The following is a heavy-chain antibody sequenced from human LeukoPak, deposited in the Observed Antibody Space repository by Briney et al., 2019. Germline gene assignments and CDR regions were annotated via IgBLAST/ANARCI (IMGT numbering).Heavy chain of an antibody. CDR2: VSGSGGST. CDR1: GFTFSSYA. V-gene: IGHV3-23*01. Sequence: GGSLRLSCAASGFTFSSYAMSWVRQAPGKGLEWVSAVSGSGGSTYSADSVKGRFTFSRDNSKNTLYLQMNSLRAEDSAVYYCAPGLVLYFAYWGQGTLVTVSS. D-gene: IGHD2-21*01. CDR3: APGLVLYFAY. J-gene: IGHJ4*02.